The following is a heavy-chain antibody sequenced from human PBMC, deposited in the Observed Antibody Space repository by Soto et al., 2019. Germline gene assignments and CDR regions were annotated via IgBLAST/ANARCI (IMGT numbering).Heavy chain of an antibody. CDR3: AKSNLYCSSSNCYVFDY. J-gene: IGHJ4*02. V-gene: IGHV3-23*01. CDR1: GLTFSTYA. Sequence: EVQLLDSGGGLVQPGGSLRLSCAASGLTFSTYAMSWVGQAPGKGLEGVSSIRNSGTSTYYADSVKGRFTISRDNSKNALYLQMSSLRVEDTAVYYCAKSNLYCSSSNCYVFDYWGQGTLVTVSS. CDR2: IRNSGTST. D-gene: IGHD2-2*01.